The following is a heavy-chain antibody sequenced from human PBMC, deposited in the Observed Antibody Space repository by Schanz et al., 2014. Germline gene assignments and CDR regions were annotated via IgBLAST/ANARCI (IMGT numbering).Heavy chain of an antibody. V-gene: IGHV4-31*03. CDR2: IYHSGAT. CDR1: GGSISSGAYY. D-gene: IGHD3-16*01. J-gene: IGHJ4*02. Sequence: QMPLQESGPGLVKPSQTLSLTCTVSGGSISSGAYYWTWIRPHPGKGLEWIGYIYHSGATYYNPSLKSRLIISLDTSKNQFSLKLNSVTAADTAVYFCARDPLRGIFDYWGQGTLITVSS. CDR3: ARDPLRGIFDY.